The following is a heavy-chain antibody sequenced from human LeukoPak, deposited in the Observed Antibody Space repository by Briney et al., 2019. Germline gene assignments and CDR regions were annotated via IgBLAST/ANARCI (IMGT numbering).Heavy chain of an antibody. CDR1: GVSISSSSYY. D-gene: IGHD6-25*01. J-gene: IGHJ4*01. V-gene: IGHV4-39*01. CDR2: IYSSGST. Sequence: SETLSLTCNVSGVSISSSSYYWGWIRQPPGKGLEWMGSIYSSGSTYYNSSLKSRVTISIDTSKNQVSLKMSSVTAADTAVYYCAKSGGYGLIDYWGQGTLVTVSS. CDR3: AKSGGYGLIDY.